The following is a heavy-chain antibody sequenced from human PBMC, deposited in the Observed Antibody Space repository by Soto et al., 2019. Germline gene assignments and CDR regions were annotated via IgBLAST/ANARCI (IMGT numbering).Heavy chain of an antibody. CDR2: INPSGGST. J-gene: IGHJ4*02. CDR1: GYTLTELS. V-gene: IGHV1-46*01. D-gene: IGHD1-26*01. CDR3: ARVRSGSYYPFDY. Sequence: ASVKVSCKVSGYTLTELSMHWVRQAPGQGLEWMGIINPSGGSTSYAQKFQGRVTMTRDTSTSTVYMELSSLRSEDTAVYYCARVRSGSYYPFDYWGQGTLVTVSS.